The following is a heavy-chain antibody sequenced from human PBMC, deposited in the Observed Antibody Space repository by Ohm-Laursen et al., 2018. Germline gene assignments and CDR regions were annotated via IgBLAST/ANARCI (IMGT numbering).Heavy chain of an antibody. CDR3: ARESDTYYYDSSGFHH. V-gene: IGHV1-2*02. CDR1: GYTFTDYF. D-gene: IGHD3-22*01. Sequence: ASVKVSCKASGYTFTDYFMHWVRQAPGQGLEWMGWINLNSGGTNYAQKFQDRVTMTRDTSISTAYMELSRLRSDDTAVYYCARESDTYYYDSSGFHHWGQGTLGTVSS. J-gene: IGHJ1*01. CDR2: INLNSGGT.